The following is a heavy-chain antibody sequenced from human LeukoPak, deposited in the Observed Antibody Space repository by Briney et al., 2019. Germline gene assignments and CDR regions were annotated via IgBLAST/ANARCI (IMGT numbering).Heavy chain of an antibody. CDR3: ARDLKSRTEGTYVFDL. Sequence: YPSETLSLTCTVSGGSISSYYWSWIRQPPGKGLEWIGYIYYSGSTYYNPSLESRLTISMDTSKNQFSLKLSSMTAADTAVYYCARDLKSRTEGTYVFDLWGQGTMVTVSS. J-gene: IGHJ3*01. CDR1: GGSISSYY. CDR2: IYYSGST. V-gene: IGHV4-59*12. D-gene: IGHD1-14*01.